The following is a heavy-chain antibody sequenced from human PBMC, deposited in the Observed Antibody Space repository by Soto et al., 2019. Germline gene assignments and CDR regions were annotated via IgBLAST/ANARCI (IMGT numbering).Heavy chain of an antibody. CDR3: AKDPGVTMIVVVSYYFDY. J-gene: IGHJ4*02. CDR1: GFTFSSYG. V-gene: IGHV3-30*18. D-gene: IGHD3-22*01. CDR2: ISYDGSNK. Sequence: HPGGSLRLSCAASGFTFSSYGMHWFRQAPGKGLEWVAVISYDGSNKYYADSVKGRFTISRDNSKNTLYLQMNSLRAEDTAVYYCAKDPGVTMIVVVSYYFDYWGQGTLVTVSS.